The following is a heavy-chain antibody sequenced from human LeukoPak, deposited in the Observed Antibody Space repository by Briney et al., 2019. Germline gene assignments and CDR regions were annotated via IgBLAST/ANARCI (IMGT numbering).Heavy chain of an antibody. CDR2: IIPIFGTA. J-gene: IGHJ5*02. CDR1: GGTFSSYA. D-gene: IGHD5-24*01. CDR3: ARTEKEMDFWLDP. V-gene: IGHV1-69*05. Sequence: GASVKVSCKASGGTFSSYAISWVRQAPGQGLEWMGVIIPIFGTANYAQKFQGRVTITTDESTSTAYMELSSLRSEDTAVYYCARTEKEMDFWLDPWGQGTLVTVSS.